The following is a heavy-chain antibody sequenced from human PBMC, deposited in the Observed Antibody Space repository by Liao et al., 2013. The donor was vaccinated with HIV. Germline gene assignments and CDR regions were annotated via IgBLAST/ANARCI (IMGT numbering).Heavy chain of an antibody. CDR1: GGSINSYY. Sequence: QVQLQESGPGLVKPSETLSLTCTVSGGSINSYYWSWIRQPPGKGLEWIGYIYYSGSTDYNPSLKSRVTISVDTSRNQFSLKLSSVTAADTGIYYCARTSGSYCTFGSSLGLTVRTTFGTRTGNPFRYDP. CDR2: IYYSGST. D-gene: IGHD3-10*01. CDR3: ARTSGSYCTFGSSLGLTVRTTFGTRTGNPFRYDP. J-gene: IGHJ5*02. V-gene: IGHV4-59*01.